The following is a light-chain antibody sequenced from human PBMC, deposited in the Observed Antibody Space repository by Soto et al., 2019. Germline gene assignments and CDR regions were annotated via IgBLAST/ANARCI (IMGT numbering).Light chain of an antibody. J-gene: IGKJ1*01. V-gene: IGKV3-15*01. CDR1: QSVSSSY. CDR3: QQYNNWWT. Sequence: ILLTQSPGTLSLSPGASAPLSCRASQSVSSSYLAWYQQKPGHAPSVLIYGASTRATGIPARFSGSGSGTEFTLTISSLQSEEFAVDYCQQYNNWWTGGQGTKVDI. CDR2: GAS.